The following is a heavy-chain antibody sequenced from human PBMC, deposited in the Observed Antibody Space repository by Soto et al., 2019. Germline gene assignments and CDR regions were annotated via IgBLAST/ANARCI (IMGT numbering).Heavy chain of an antibody. CDR1: GFSFGDYA. J-gene: IGHJ3*02. CDR2: IRSTAYGGTT. CDR3: TRRSVPAAHDAFDI. V-gene: IGHV3-49*04. Sequence: GGSLRLSCTAAGFSFGDYAMSWVRQAPGKGLEWVGFIRSTAYGGTTEYAASVKGRFTISRDDSKSIAYLQMNSLKTEDTAVYYCTRRSVPAAHDAFDIWGQGTMVTVSS. D-gene: IGHD2-2*01.